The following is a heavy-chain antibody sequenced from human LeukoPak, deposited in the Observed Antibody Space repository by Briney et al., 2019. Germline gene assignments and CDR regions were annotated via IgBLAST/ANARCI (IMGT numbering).Heavy chain of an antibody. J-gene: IGHJ5*02. CDR1: GFTFSSYA. CDR2: IWPDGSDK. D-gene: IGHD3-10*01. CDR3: GRWGVNAGLDR. V-gene: IGHV3-7*01. Sequence: QPGRSLRLSCAASGFTFSSYAMHWVRQAPGKGLEWVANIWPDGSDKYHVDSVRGRFTISRVNAQNSLNLQMNSLRAEDSGVYYCGRWGVNAGLDRWGQGTLVIVSS.